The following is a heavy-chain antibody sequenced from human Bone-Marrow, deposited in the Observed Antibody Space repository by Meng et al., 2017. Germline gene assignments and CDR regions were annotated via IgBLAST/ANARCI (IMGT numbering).Heavy chain of an antibody. Sequence: ASVKVSCKASGYTFTSYGISWVRQAPGQGLEWMGWISAYNGNTKYSQKLQGRVTMTTDTSTNTAYMELRSLRSDDTAVYYCARGDSSGDFRKPKYFDYWGQGTRVTVSS. V-gene: IGHV1-18*01. J-gene: IGHJ4*02. CDR3: ARGDSSGDFRKPKYFDY. CDR1: GYTFTSYG. D-gene: IGHD3-22*01. CDR2: ISAYNGNT.